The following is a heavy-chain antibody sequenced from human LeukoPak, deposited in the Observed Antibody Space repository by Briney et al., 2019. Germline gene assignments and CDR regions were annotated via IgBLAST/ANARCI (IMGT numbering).Heavy chain of an antibody. CDR3: AKDPDIVATITGN. CDR2: VSGSGGST. Sequence: PGGSLRLSCAASGFTFSSYAMSWVRQAPGKGLEWVSGVSGSGGSTYYADSVEGRFTISRDNSKNTLYLQMNSLRAEDTAVYYCAKDPDIVATITGNWGQGTLVTVSS. V-gene: IGHV3-23*01. CDR1: GFTFSSYA. J-gene: IGHJ4*02. D-gene: IGHD5-12*01.